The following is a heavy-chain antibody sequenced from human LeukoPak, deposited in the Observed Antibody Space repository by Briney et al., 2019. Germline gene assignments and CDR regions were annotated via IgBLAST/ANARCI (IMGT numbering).Heavy chain of an antibody. CDR1: DDSISSYY. CDR3: ARTLQSFYGLGSWGAFDI. D-gene: IGHD3-10*01. V-gene: IGHV4-59*01. CDR2: ISYSGST. Sequence: PSETLSLTCTVSDDSISSYYWSWIRQPPGKGREWIGYISYSGSTNYTPSLNSRVTISVDTSRNQFSLKLTSVTAADTAVYHCARTLQSFYGLGSWGAFDIWGQGTMVSVSS. J-gene: IGHJ3*02.